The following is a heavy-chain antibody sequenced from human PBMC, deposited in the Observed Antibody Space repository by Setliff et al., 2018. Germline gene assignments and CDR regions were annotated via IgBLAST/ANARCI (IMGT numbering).Heavy chain of an antibody. CDR3: ARGFAYLSLAFFDVLRYFEGDV. V-gene: IGHV4-34*01. J-gene: IGHJ6*02. D-gene: IGHD3-9*01. CDR1: GGSFSTYY. CDR2: INHSGST. Sequence: SETLSLTCAVYGGSFSTYYWIWIRQPPGKGLEWIGEINHSGSTYYNPSLKSRVTISVDTSKNQFSLKLSSVTAADTAVYYCARGFAYLSLAFFDVLRYFEGDVWGQGTTVTVSS.